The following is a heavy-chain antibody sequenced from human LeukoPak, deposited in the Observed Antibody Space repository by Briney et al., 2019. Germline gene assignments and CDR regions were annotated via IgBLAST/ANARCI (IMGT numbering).Heavy chain of an antibody. D-gene: IGHD3-3*01. Sequence: GGSLRLSCAASGFTFSTYWMSWVRQAPGNGLEWVANIKQDGSETYYVDSVKGRFTISRDNAQNSLYLQMNSLRAEDTAVYYCARERDTNYDFWSGSIIGYYYYYMDVWGNGTTVTVSS. V-gene: IGHV3-7*01. CDR3: ARERDTNYDFWSGSIIGYYYYYMDV. CDR2: IKQDGSET. CDR1: GFTFSTYW. J-gene: IGHJ6*03.